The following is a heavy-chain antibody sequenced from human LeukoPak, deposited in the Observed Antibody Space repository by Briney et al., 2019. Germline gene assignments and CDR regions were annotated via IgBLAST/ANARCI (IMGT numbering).Heavy chain of an antibody. CDR1: GYTFTSYG. CDR3: ARSSLYGDRTTPPDY. J-gene: IGHJ4*02. CDR2: ISAYNGNT. V-gene: IGHV1-18*01. Sequence: GASVKVSCKASGYTFTSYGISWVRQAPGQGLEWMGWISAYNGNTNYAQKLQGRVTMATDTSTSTAYMELRSLRSDDTAVYYCARSSLYGDRTTPPDYWGQGTLVTVSS. D-gene: IGHD4-17*01.